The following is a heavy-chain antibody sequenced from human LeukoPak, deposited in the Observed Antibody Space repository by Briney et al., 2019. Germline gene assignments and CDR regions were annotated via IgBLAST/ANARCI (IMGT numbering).Heavy chain of an antibody. CDR1: GGSISSGGYY. D-gene: IGHD3-22*01. CDR3: ASRPLSYDSSGYYNDY. V-gene: IGHV4-31*01. CDR2: IYYSGSN. J-gene: IGHJ4*02. Sequence: SQTLSLTCTVSGGSISSGGYYWSWTRQHPGKGLEWIGYIYYSGSNYYNPSLKSLVTISVDTSKNQFSLKLSSVTAADTAVYYCASRPLSYDSSGYYNDYWGQGTLVTVSS.